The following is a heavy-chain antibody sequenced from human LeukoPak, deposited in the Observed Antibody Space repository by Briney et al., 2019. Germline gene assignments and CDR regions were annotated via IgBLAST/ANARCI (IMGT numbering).Heavy chain of an antibody. V-gene: IGHV1-8*03. J-gene: IGHJ3*02. D-gene: IGHD6-19*01. Sequence: ASVKVSCKASGYTFTSYDINWVRQATGQGLEWMGWMNPNSGNTGYAQKFQGRVTITRNTSISTAYMELSSLRSEDTAVYYCALAMEQWLDDAFDIWGQGTMVTVSS. CDR2: MNPNSGNT. CDR3: ALAMEQWLDDAFDI. CDR1: GYTFTSYD.